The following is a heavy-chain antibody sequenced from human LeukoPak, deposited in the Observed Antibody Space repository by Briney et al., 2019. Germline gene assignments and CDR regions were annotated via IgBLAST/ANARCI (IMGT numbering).Heavy chain of an antibody. CDR2: IYTSGST. CDR1: GNSISTYY. J-gene: IGHJ6*03. CDR3: ARVMIDYYYMDV. V-gene: IGHV4-4*07. Sequence: SETLSLTCTVSGNSISTYYWSWIRQPAGKGLEWIGRIYTSGSTNYNPSLKSRVTMSIDTSKSQFSLKLSSVTAADTAVYYCARVMIDYYYMDVWGKGTTVTISS. D-gene: IGHD3-16*01.